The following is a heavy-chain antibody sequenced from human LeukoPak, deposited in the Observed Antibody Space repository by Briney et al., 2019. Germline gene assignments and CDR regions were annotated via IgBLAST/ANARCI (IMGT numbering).Heavy chain of an antibody. D-gene: IGHD4-11*01. CDR3: ARGDYNAAWFDP. CDR2: IYSGGGT. V-gene: IGHV3-66*01. J-gene: IGHJ5*02. CDR1: GFTVSSNY. Sequence: PGGSLRLSCAASGFTVSSNYMSWVRQAPGKGLEWVSVIYSGGGTNYADSVKGRFTISRDNSKNTLYLQMNSLRVEDTAVYYCARGDYNAAWFDPWGQGTLVTVSS.